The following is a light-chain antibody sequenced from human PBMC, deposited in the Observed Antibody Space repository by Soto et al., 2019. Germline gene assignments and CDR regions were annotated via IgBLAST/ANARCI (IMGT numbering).Light chain of an antibody. CDR1: QRMSAW. CDR3: QQYDTYPWT. J-gene: IGKJ1*01. V-gene: IGKV1-5*01. Sequence: DIQMTQSPTTLSASVGDRVIITCRASQRMSAWLAWYQQKPGKAPKLLIYDASSLENGVPSRFSGSGSGTEFTLTVSSLQPDDFATYYCQQYDTYPWTFGQGTKVDIK. CDR2: DAS.